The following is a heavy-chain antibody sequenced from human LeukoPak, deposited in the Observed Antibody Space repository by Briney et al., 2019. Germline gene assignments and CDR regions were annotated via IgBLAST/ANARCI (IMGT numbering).Heavy chain of an antibody. V-gene: IGHV3-33*08. Sequence: GGSLRLSCAASGFTFSSYGMHWVRQAPGKGLEWVAVIWYDGSNKYYADSVKGRFTISRDNSKNTLYLQMNSLRAEDTAVYYCARCRDGYNPDYWGQGTLVTVSS. CDR1: GFTFSSYG. CDR2: IWYDGSNK. CDR3: ARCRDGYNPDY. J-gene: IGHJ4*02. D-gene: IGHD5-24*01.